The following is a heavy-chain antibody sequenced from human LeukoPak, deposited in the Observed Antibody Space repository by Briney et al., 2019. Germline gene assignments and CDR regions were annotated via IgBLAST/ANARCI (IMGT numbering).Heavy chain of an antibody. CDR1: GFTFSSYS. CDR2: ISGSGGST. J-gene: IGHJ6*03. V-gene: IGHV3-23*01. CDR3: AKEHTAMAYYYYYYMDV. Sequence: PGGSLRLSCAASGFTFSSYSMNWVRQAPGKGLEWVSAISGSGGSTYYADSVKGRFTISRDNSKNTLYLQMNSLRAEDTAVYYCAKEHTAMAYYYYYYMDVWGKGTTVTVSS. D-gene: IGHD5-18*01.